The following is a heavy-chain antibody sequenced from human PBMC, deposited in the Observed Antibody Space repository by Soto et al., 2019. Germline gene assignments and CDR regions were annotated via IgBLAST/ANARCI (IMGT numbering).Heavy chain of an antibody. CDR3: AVSNRAYHIFHY. CDR1: GGSISSGDYY. CDR2: IYYSGST. J-gene: IGHJ4*02. D-gene: IGHD3-16*01. V-gene: IGHV4-30-4*01. Sequence: QVQLQESGPGLVKPSQTLSLTCTVSGGSISSGDYYWSWIRQPPGKGLEWIGYIYYSGSTYYNPALKSRITMSAGTSKNQFSLRLTSVTAADTAVYYCAVSNRAYHIFHYWGQGILVTVSS.